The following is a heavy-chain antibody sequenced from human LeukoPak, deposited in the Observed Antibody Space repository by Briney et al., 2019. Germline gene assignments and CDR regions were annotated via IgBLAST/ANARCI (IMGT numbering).Heavy chain of an antibody. V-gene: IGHV4-59*12. J-gene: IGHJ3*02. D-gene: IGHD3-22*01. CDR3: ARGNYYDSSGYRSPAFDI. CDR2: ISYSGSP. CDR1: GGSISSYY. Sequence: PSETLSLTCTVSGGSISSYYWSWIRQPPGKGLEWIGYISYSGSPNYNPSLKSRVTISVGTSKNQFSLRLSSVTAADTAVYYCARGNYYDSSGYRSPAFDIWGQGTMVTVSS.